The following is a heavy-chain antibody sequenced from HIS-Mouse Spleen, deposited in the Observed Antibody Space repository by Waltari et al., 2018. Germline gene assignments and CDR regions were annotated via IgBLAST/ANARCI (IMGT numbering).Heavy chain of an antibody. J-gene: IGHJ4*02. D-gene: IGHD1-20*01. Sequence: QVQLVQSGAEVKKPGASVKVSCKASGYTFTGYYMHWVRQAPGQGLEWMGCIKPNSGGTNYGQKFQGRVTMTRDTSISTAYMELSRLRSDDTAVYYCARYNALHRLYYFDYWGQGTLVTVSS. CDR2: IKPNSGGT. V-gene: IGHV1-2*02. CDR1: GYTFTGYY. CDR3: ARYNALHRLYYFDY.